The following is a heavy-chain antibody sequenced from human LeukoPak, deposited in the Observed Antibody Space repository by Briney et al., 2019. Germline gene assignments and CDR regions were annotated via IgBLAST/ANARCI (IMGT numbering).Heavy chain of an antibody. Sequence: SETLSLTCAVSGGSFSGYYWSWVRQPPGKGLEWMGEINHSGSNNYNPSLKSRVTISVATSKNQFSLKLSSVTAADTAVYYCALILYSSGLYKDYWGQGTLVTVSS. CDR3: ALILYSSGLYKDY. CDR2: INHSGSN. D-gene: IGHD6-19*01. CDR1: GGSFSGYY. J-gene: IGHJ4*02. V-gene: IGHV4-34*01.